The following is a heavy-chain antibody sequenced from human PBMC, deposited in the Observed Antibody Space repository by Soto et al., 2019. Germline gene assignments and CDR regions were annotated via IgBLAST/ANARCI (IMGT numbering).Heavy chain of an antibody. CDR3: ARSTYDFWSGYSLYYFDY. D-gene: IGHD3-3*01. CDR2: IIPIFGTA. V-gene: IGHV1-69*06. Sequence: ASVKVSCKASGGTFSSYAISWVRQAPGQGLEWMGGIIPIFGTANYAQKFQGRVTITADKSTSTAYMELSSLRSEDTAVYYCARSTYDFWSGYSLYYFDYWGQGTLVTVSS. CDR1: GGTFSSYA. J-gene: IGHJ4*02.